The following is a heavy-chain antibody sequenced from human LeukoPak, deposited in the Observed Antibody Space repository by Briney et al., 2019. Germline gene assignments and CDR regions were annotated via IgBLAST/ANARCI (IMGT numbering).Heavy chain of an antibody. V-gene: IGHV4-59*01. J-gene: IGHJ4*02. CDR3: AREEAGIFDY. D-gene: IGHD6-13*01. CDR1: SGSISSYY. Sequence: PSETLSLTCTVSSGSISSYYWSWIRQPPGKGLEWIGYIYYSGSTNYNPSLKSRVTISVDTSKNQFSLKLSSVTAADTAVYYCAREEAGIFDYWGQGTLVTVSS. CDR2: IYYSGST.